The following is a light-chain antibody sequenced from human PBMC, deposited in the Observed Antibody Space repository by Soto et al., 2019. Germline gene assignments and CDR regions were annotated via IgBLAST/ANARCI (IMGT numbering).Light chain of an antibody. Sequence: DIQVTRSPSTLSASVGDSVTITCRASHSITRWLAWYQQKPGKAPKLLIHDAFTLQSGVPSRFSGSGSGTEFTLTISSLQPDDSATYYCQQYSYLSTFGQGTKVDIK. CDR2: DAF. CDR1: HSITRW. J-gene: IGKJ1*01. CDR3: QQYSYLST. V-gene: IGKV1-5*01.